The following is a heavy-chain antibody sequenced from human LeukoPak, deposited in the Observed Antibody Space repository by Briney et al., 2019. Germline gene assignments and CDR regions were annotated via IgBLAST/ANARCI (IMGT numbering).Heavy chain of an antibody. Sequence: GGSLRLSCAASGFTFSSYSMNWVRQAPGKGLEWVSSISSSSYIYYADSVKGRFTISRDNAKNSLYLQMNSLRAEDTAVYYCARIGFSPPPYTRTIDYWGQGTLVTVSS. CDR2: ISSSSYI. CDR3: ARIGFSPPPYTRTIDY. CDR1: GFTFSSYS. J-gene: IGHJ4*02. D-gene: IGHD1-14*01. V-gene: IGHV3-21*01.